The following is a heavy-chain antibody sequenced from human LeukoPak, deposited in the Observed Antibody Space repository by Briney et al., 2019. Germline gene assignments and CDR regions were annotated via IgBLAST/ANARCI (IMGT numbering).Heavy chain of an antibody. D-gene: IGHD1-1*01. CDR2: ISYDGSNK. CDR3: ARDRYPGYFDY. V-gene: IGHV3-30*03. CDR1: GFTFSSYG. Sequence: GGSLRLSCAASGFTFSSYGMHWVRQAPGKGLEWVAVISYDGSNKYYADSVKGRFTISRDNSKNTLYLQMNSLRAEDTAVYYCARDRYPGYFDYWGQGTLVTVSS. J-gene: IGHJ4*02.